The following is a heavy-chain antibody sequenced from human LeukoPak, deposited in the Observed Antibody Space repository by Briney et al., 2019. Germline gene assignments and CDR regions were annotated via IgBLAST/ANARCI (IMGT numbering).Heavy chain of an antibody. CDR3: ARALDSSSSRYQAFEE. Sequence: GGTLRLSCSASGFTFSNYWMSWVRQAPGKGLEWVANIKQDESTNYYADPEKGRFTISRDNANGSRYVQINGLRAEDTAVYYCARALDSSSSRYQAFEEWGQGTLVTVSS. D-gene: IGHD2-2*01. CDR1: GFTFSNYW. J-gene: IGHJ4*02. V-gene: IGHV3-7*01. CDR2: IKQDESTN.